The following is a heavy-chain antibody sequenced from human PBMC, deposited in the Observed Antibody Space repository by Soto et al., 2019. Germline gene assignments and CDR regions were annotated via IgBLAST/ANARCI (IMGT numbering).Heavy chain of an antibody. Sequence: EAQLVESGGGLVQPGGSLRVSCAASGFDFSTYWMHWVRQAPGKGLEWVSRIDDDGSSTRYADSVKGRFTISRDNAKXXXYLEMNSLTTEDTAVXXXXXXLELPLGASHYYXXXXXWGXXTXXXVS. J-gene: IGHJ6*02. CDR2: IDDDGSST. CDR1: GFDFSTYW. V-gene: IGHV3-74*01. CDR3: XXXLELPLGASHYYXXXXX. D-gene: IGHD1-7*01.